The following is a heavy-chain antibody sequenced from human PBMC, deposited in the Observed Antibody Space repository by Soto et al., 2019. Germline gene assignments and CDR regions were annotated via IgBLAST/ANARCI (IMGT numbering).Heavy chain of an antibody. V-gene: IGHV1-69*02. D-gene: IGHD6-25*01. J-gene: IGHJ6*02. Sequence: QVQLVQSGAEVKKPGSSVKVSCKASGGTFSSYTISWVRQAPGQGLEWMGRIIPILGIANYAQKFQGRVTITADKSTITAYMELSSLRSEDTAVYYCASVRRDGYYYGMDVWGQGTTVTVSS. CDR2: IIPILGIA. CDR1: GGTFSSYT. CDR3: ASVRRDGYYYGMDV.